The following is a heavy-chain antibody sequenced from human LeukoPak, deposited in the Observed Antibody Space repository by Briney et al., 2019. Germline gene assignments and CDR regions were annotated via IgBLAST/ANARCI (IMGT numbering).Heavy chain of an antibody. Sequence: SETLSLTCAVYGGSISSYYWSWIRQPPGKGLEWIGYIYYRGSTNYNPSLNSRLTISVDTSKNQFSLKLSSVTAADTAVYYCARAPGGYGSGSRGAFDIWGQGTMVTVSS. CDR2: IYYRGST. J-gene: IGHJ3*02. CDR3: ARAPGGYGSGSRGAFDI. V-gene: IGHV4-59*01. D-gene: IGHD3-10*01. CDR1: GGSISSYY.